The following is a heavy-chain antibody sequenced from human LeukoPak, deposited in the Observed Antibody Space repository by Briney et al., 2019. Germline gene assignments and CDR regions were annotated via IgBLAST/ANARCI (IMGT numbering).Heavy chain of an antibody. CDR3: ARVRKSFSGRFFSYAYYYYMDV. D-gene: IGHD1-26*01. Sequence: PSETLSLTCAVYIGSFSDFHWSWIRQPPGKGLEWIAEINHNGSTNHNPSLKSRVTISMDTSKTQFSLKLSSVTAADTAMYYCARVRKSFSGRFFSYAYYYYMDVWGKGTTVTVSS. CDR2: INHNGST. CDR1: IGSFSDFH. J-gene: IGHJ6*03. V-gene: IGHV4-34*01.